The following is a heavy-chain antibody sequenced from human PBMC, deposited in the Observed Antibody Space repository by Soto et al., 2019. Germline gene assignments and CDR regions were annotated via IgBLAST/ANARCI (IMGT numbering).Heavy chain of an antibody. D-gene: IGHD3-10*01. Sequence: GGSLRLSCAASGFTFSSYAMSWVRQAPGKGLEWVSAISGSGGSTYYADSVKGRFTISRDNSKNTLYLQMNSLRAESTAVYYCAKGLHTYYYGSGSFDYWGQGTLVTVSS. V-gene: IGHV3-23*01. CDR2: ISGSGGST. CDR3: AKGLHTYYYGSGSFDY. CDR1: GFTFSSYA. J-gene: IGHJ4*02.